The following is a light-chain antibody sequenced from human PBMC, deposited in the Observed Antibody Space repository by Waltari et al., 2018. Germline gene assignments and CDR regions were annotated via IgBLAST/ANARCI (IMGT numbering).Light chain of an antibody. CDR2: DTS. CDR3: QQRRSWPLT. V-gene: IGKV3-11*01. Sequence: EIVLTQSPATLSLSPGERATLSCRASHSVDWYLAWYQQRPGQPPRPLIYDTSNRAPGIPARCSGSGSDTDFTITISSLEPEDFAVYYCQQRRSWPLTFGGGTKVEIE. CDR1: HSVDWY. J-gene: IGKJ4*01.